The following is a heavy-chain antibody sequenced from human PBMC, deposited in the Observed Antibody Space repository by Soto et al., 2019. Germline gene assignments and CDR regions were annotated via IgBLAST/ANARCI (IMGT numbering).Heavy chain of an antibody. D-gene: IGHD6-19*01. CDR1: GYTFTNYY. Sequence: ASVKVSFKASGYTFTNYYLHWVRQAPGQGLEWMGVMHPSGDSTTSALKLQGRVTMTSDTSTSTVSMELSSLRSEDTGVYYCARVGSSGWYDAFDIWGQGTMVTVSS. CDR2: MHPSGDST. CDR3: ARVGSSGWYDAFDI. J-gene: IGHJ3*02. V-gene: IGHV1-46*03.